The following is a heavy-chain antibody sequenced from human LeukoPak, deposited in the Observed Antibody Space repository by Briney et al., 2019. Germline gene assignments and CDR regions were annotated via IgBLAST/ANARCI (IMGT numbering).Heavy chain of an antibody. CDR1: GFTFSSYE. J-gene: IGHJ5*02. CDR3: ARGRDGDYVNWYDP. CDR2: IYPVGT. Sequence: GGSLRLSCVASGFTFSSYEINWVRQAPGKGLEWVSVIYPVGTYYAESVKGRFSISRDNSKNTVYLQMNSLRADDTAVYYCARGRDGDYVNWYDPWGQGILVTVSS. V-gene: IGHV3-53*01. D-gene: IGHD4-17*01.